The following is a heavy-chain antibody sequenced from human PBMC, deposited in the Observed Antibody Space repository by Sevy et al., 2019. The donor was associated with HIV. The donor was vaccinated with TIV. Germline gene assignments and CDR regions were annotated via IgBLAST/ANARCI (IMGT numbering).Heavy chain of an antibody. V-gene: IGHV3-23*01. CDR2: ISGSGGST. CDR3: AKEQLTMVRGVIIRGAFDI. D-gene: IGHD3-10*01. Sequence: GGSLRLSCAASGFTFSSYAMSWVRLAPGKGLEWVSAISGSGGSTYYADSVKGRFTISRDNSKNTLYLQMNSLRAEDTAVYYCAKEQLTMVRGVIIRGAFDIWGQGTMVTVSS. J-gene: IGHJ3*02. CDR1: GFTFSSYA.